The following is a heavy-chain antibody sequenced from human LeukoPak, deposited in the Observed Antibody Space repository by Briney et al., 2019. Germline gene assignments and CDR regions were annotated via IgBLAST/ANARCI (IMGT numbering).Heavy chain of an antibody. D-gene: IGHD2-21*01. V-gene: IGHV3-49*04. CDR2: IRSKAYGGTT. Sequence: PGGSLRLPCTASGFTSGDYAMSWVRQAPGKGLEWVGFIRSKAYGGTTEYAASVKGRFTISRDDSKSIAYLQMNSLKTEDTAVYYCTREYSQGGFDYWGQGTLVTVSS. CDR3: TREYSQGGFDY. CDR1: GFTSGDYA. J-gene: IGHJ4*02.